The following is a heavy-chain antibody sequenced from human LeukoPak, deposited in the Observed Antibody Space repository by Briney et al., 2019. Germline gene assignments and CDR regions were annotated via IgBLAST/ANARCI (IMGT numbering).Heavy chain of an antibody. CDR2: ISGSGAGT. V-gene: IGHV3-23*01. CDR1: GFTFSSYA. J-gene: IGHJ4*02. Sequence: GGSLRLSCAASGFTFSSYAMSWVHQAPGKGLEWVSAISGSGAGTYYADSVKGRFSISRDNSKNTLYLQMNSLRAEDTAVYFCASPVVRGGYYLFDYWGQGTLVTVSS. D-gene: IGHD3-22*01. CDR3: ASPVVRGGYYLFDY.